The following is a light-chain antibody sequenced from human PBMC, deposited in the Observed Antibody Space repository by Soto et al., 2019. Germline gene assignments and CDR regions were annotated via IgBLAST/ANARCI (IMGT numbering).Light chain of an antibody. CDR3: CSNAGSNTHVV. CDR1: NTDLGTSSL. V-gene: IGLV2-23*01. Sequence: QSALTQPASVSGSPGQSITISCSGTNTDLGTSSLVSWYQQHPGKAPKLIIYEASKRASGVSSRFSGSKSANTASLAISGLRAEDEAHYYCCSNAGSNTHVVFGGGTKLTVL. J-gene: IGLJ2*01. CDR2: EAS.